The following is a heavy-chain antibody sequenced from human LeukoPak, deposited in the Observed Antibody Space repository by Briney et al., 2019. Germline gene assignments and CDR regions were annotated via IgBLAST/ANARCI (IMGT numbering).Heavy chain of an antibody. J-gene: IGHJ3*02. CDR2: IYYSGST. D-gene: IGHD2-2*02. CDR3: ANYCSSSSCHIRRAFDI. Sequence: SETLSLTCTVSDGSISSSSYYWGWIRQPPGKGLEWIGTIYYSGSTYYSPSLKSRVAISVDTSKNQFSLKLSSVTAADTAVYYCANYCSSSSCHIRRAFDIWGQGTMVTVSS. CDR1: DGSISSSSYY. V-gene: IGHV4-39*01.